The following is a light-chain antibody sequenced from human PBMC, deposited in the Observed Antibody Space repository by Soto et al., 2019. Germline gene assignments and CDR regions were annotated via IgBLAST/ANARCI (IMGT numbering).Light chain of an antibody. CDR1: QNIWRY. V-gene: IGKV3-11*01. CDR3: QQRSRWPWT. Sequence: EIVLTQSPATLSLSPGERATLAGRASQNIWRYLAGYQHKPGQPPRLLMYDASKRATGIPARFSGSGSGTDFTLTIRSLEPEDFAVYYCQQRSRWPWTFGQGTKV. CDR2: DAS. J-gene: IGKJ1*01.